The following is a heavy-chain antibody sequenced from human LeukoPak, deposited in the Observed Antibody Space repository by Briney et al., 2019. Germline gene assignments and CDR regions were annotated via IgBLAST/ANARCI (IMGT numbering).Heavy chain of an antibody. Sequence: PSETLSLTCTVSGVSFHNYYWSWIRQPPGNGLEWIANIWHSGITNYNPSLKSRVTISVDPSKNQFSLRLSSVTAADTAVYYCARDNYDSSGMDYFDRWGQGTLVTVAS. D-gene: IGHD3-22*01. CDR2: IWHSGIT. CDR1: GVSFHNYY. CDR3: ARDNYDSSGMDYFDR. V-gene: IGHV4-59*12. J-gene: IGHJ4*02.